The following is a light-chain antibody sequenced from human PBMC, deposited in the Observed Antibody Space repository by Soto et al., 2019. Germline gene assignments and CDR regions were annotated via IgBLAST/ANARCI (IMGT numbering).Light chain of an antibody. CDR2: WAS. CDR1: QSVLYSSNNKNY. Sequence: DIVMTQSPDSLAVSLGERATINCKSSQSVLYSSNNKNYLAWYQQKPGQPPKLLIYWASTRESGVPDRFSGSGSGTDFPLPISSLRAEDVAVYYCQQYYSTPPYTFGQGTKLEIK. J-gene: IGKJ2*01. CDR3: QQYYSTPPYT. V-gene: IGKV4-1*01.